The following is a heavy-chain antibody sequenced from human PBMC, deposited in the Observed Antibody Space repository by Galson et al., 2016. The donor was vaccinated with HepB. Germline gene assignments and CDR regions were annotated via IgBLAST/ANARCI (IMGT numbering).Heavy chain of an antibody. CDR3: ARDTPSSDTIDGMDV. V-gene: IGHV1-24*01. CDR1: GYTLTELS. CDR2: FDPEDDET. J-gene: IGHJ6*02. D-gene: IGHD3-3*01. Sequence: SVKVSCKVSGYTLTELSMHWLRQAPGKGPEWMGGFDPEDDETIYAQKFRGRVTMTRDTSTSTVYMDLSSLRSEDTAVYYCARDTPSSDTIDGMDVWGQGTTVTVSS.